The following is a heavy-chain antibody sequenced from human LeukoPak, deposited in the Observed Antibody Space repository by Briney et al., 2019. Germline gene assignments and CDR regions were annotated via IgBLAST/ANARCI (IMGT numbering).Heavy chain of an antibody. CDR1: GGSISSYY. V-gene: IGHV4-59*01. D-gene: IGHD5-12*01. J-gene: IGHJ3*02. CDR2: IYYSGST. Sequence: SETLSLTCTVSGGSISSYYWSWIRQPPGKGLEWIGYIYYSGSTNYNPSLKSRVTISVDTSKNQFSLKPSSVTAADTAVYYCARTGYDFPDAFDIWGQGTMVTVSS. CDR3: ARTGYDFPDAFDI.